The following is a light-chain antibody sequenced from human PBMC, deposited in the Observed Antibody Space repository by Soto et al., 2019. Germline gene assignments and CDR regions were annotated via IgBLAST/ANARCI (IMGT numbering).Light chain of an antibody. CDR2: DAS. Sequence: IVMTQSSATLSVSPGESATLACRASQSVSRNLAWYQQKPGQPPRLLIYDASTRATGVPARFGGSGSGTEFTLTISGLQSEDFAVYYCQEYGSSPWTFGQGTKVDIK. V-gene: IGKV3-15*01. CDR1: QSVSRN. J-gene: IGKJ1*01. CDR3: QEYGSSPWT.